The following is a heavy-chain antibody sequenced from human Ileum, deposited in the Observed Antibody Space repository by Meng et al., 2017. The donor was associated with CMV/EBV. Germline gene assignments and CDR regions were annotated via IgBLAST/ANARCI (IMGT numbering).Heavy chain of an antibody. CDR2: ISNSGGTT. V-gene: IGHV3-23*01. J-gene: IGHJ5*02. CDR3: AKVHDSSGYYVAGWLDP. D-gene: IGHD3-22*01. Sequence: FTFSTYAISWVRQAPGKGLEWVSGISNSGGTTYYEDSVKGRFTISRDNSKNTLYLQMNSLRAEDTAVYYCAKVHDSSGYYVAGWLDPWGQGTLVTVST. CDR1: FTFSTYA.